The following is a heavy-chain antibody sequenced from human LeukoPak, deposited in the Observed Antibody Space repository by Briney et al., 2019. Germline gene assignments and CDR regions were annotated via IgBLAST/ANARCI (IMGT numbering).Heavy chain of an antibody. V-gene: IGHV4-39*01. CDR1: GGSISSSSYY. CDR3: ARGPGYYYDSSGYYYPSPPFDY. D-gene: IGHD3-22*01. Sequence: SETLSLTCTVSGGSISSSSYYWGWIRQPPGKGLEWIGSIYYSGSTYYNPSLKSRVTISVDTSKNQFSLKLSSVTAADTAAYYCARGPGYYYDSSGYYYPSPPFDYWGQGTLVTVSS. J-gene: IGHJ4*02. CDR2: IYYSGST.